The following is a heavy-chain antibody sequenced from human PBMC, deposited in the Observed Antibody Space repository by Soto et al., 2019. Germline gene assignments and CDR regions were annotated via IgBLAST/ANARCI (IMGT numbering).Heavy chain of an antibody. D-gene: IGHD4-17*01. CDR2: IYYSGST. CDR1: GGSISSYY. Sequence: PSETLSLTCTVSGGSISSYYWSWIRQPPGKGLEWIGYIYYSGSTNYNPSLKSRVTISVDTPKNQFSLKLSSVTAADTAVYYCARRLRPVAFYIWGQGTMVTVSS. V-gene: IGHV4-59*01. J-gene: IGHJ3*02. CDR3: ARRLRPVAFYI.